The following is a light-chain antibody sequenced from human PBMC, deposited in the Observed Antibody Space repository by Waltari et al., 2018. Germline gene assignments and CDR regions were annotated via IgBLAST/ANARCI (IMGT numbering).Light chain of an antibody. CDR1: SSNIGAGHD. Sequence: QSILTQPTSVSGAPGQRVTISCTGSSSNIGAGHDVHWYQAFPGTAPKLLIYGKNKRPSGVPDRFSGSKSGSSASLAINGLQAEDEADYYGQSFDSNVRGGVVFGGGTKVTVL. CDR3: QSFDSNVRGGVV. J-gene: IGLJ3*02. CDR2: GKN. V-gene: IGLV1-40*01.